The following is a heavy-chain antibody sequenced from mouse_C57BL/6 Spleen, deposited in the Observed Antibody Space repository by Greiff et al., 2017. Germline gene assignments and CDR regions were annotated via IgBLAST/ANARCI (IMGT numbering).Heavy chain of an antibody. D-gene: IGHD1-1*01. CDR1: GFNIKDDY. CDR2: IDPENGDT. V-gene: IGHV14-4*01. Sequence: VQLQQSGAELVRPGASVKLSCTASGFNIKDDYMHWVKQRPEQGLEWIGWIDPENGDTEYASKFQGKATITADTSSNTAYLQLSSLTSEDTAVYYCTTSYSYGSSPFAYWGHGTLVTVSA. J-gene: IGHJ3*01. CDR3: TTSYSYGSSPFAY.